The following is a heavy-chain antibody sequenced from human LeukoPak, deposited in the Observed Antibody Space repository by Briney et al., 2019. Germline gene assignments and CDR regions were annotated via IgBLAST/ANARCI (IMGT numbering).Heavy chain of an antibody. V-gene: IGHV1-18*01. J-gene: IGHJ5*02. Sequence: ASVKVSCKASGYTFTSYGISWVRQAPGQGLEWMGWISAYNGNTNYAQKLQGRVTMTTDTSTSTAYMELRSLRSDDTAVYYCARGTPLYGSGSYSRFDPWGQGTLVTVSS. CDR1: GYTFTSYG. CDR2: ISAYNGNT. D-gene: IGHD3-10*01. CDR3: ARGTPLYGSGSYSRFDP.